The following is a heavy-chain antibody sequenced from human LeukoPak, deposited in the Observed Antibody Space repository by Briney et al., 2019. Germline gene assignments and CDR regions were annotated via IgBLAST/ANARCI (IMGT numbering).Heavy chain of an antibody. V-gene: IGHV1-8*01. Sequence: ASVKVSCKASGNTFTSYDINWVRQATGQGLEWMGWMNPNSGNTGYAQKFQGRVTMTRNTSISTAYMELSSLRSEDTAVYYCARGPYYDFWSGYHDGFDYWGQGTLVTVSS. CDR2: MNPNSGNT. J-gene: IGHJ4*02. CDR3: ARGPYYDFWSGYHDGFDY. CDR1: GNTFTSYD. D-gene: IGHD3-3*01.